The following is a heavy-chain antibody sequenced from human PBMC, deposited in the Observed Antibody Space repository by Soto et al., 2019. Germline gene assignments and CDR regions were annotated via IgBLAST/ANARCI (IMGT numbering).Heavy chain of an antibody. CDR3: AREGGSVITGSASTPWNYGMDG. J-gene: IGHJ6*02. Sequence: QVQLVQSGAEVKKPGSSVKVSCKASGGTFSSYAISWVRQAPGQGLEWMGGIIPIFGTANYAQKFQGRVTMTRDDCTSTACVERSRLRSEDTAGYYCAREGGSVITGSASTPWNYGMDGWGQGTTVTVSS. V-gene: IGHV1-69*05. D-gene: IGHD3-22*01. CDR2: IIPIFGTA. CDR1: GGTFSSYA.